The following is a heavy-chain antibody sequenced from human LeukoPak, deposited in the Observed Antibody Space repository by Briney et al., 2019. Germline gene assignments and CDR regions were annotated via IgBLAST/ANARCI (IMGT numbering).Heavy chain of an antibody. D-gene: IGHD5-12*01. CDR2: ITGSGGRT. CDR3: AKGGGYEAQYYYYYLDV. CDR1: GFTFSSYA. Sequence: GGSLRLSCAASGFTFSSYAMNWVRQAPGKGLEWVSAITGSGGRTYYADSVKGRFTISRDNSKNTLYLQINSLRDEDTAIYYCAKGGGYEAQYYYYYLDVWGKGTTVTISS. V-gene: IGHV3-23*01. J-gene: IGHJ6*03.